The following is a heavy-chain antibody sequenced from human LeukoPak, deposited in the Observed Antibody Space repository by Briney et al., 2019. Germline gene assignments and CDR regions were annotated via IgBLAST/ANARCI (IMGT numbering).Heavy chain of an antibody. CDR2: ISYDGSNK. CDR1: GFTFSSYA. Sequence: GASLRLSCAASGFTFSSYAMHWVRQAPGKGLEWVAVISYDGSNKYYADSVKGRFTISRDNSKNTLYLQMNSLRAEDTAVYYCARDQENAWVVPAAWTGLDYWGQGTLVTVSS. CDR3: ARDQENAWVVPAAWTGLDY. J-gene: IGHJ4*02. V-gene: IGHV3-30-3*01. D-gene: IGHD2-2*01.